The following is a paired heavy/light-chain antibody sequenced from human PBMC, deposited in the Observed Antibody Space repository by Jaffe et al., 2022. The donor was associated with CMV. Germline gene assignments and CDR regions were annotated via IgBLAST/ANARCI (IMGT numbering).Light chain of an antibody. CDR2: AAS. CDR3: QQSYSTPRT. CDR1: QIIASY. Sequence: DIQMTQSPSSLSASVGDRVTITCRSSQIIASYVNWYQQKSGKAPKLLIYAASNVYNGVPSRFSGSGSGTDFTLTISGLQPEDFATYYCQQSYSTPRTFGPGTKVEIK. J-gene: IGKJ1*01. V-gene: IGKV1-39*01.
Heavy chain of an antibody. Sequence: QVTLKESGPVVVKPTETLTLTCDVSGFSLSDTRTGVSWIRQSPGKALEWLAHIFSTDDKSYSTSLKNRLTISTDTSKRQVVLTLANVDPVDTATYYCARTPTYASDSYYLNYFDYWGQGTLVTVSS. D-gene: IGHD3-22*01. CDR1: GFSLSDTRTG. J-gene: IGHJ4*02. CDR2: IFSTDDK. CDR3: ARTPTYASDSYYLNYFDY. V-gene: IGHV2-26*01.